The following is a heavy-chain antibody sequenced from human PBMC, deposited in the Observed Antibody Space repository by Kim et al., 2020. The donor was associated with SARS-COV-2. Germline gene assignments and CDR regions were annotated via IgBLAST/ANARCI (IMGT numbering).Heavy chain of an antibody. J-gene: IGHJ4*02. CDR3: ARARAEPEYYFDY. V-gene: IGHV4-34*09. D-gene: IGHD1-26*01. Sequence: NSNPSPHSRVTISVATSKNQFSLKLSSVTAADTAVYYCARARAEPEYYFDYWGQGTLVTVSS.